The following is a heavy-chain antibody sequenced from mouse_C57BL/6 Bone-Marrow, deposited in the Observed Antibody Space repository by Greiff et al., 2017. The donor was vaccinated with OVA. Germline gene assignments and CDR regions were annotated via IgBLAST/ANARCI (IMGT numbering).Heavy chain of an antibody. CDR2: IYPGSGST. D-gene: IGHD1-1*01. J-gene: IGHJ3*01. Sequence: VQLQQPGAELVKPGASVKMSCKASGYTFTSYWITWVKQRPGQGLEWIGDIYPGSGSTNYNEKFKSKATLTVDTSSSTAYMQLSSLTSEDSAVYYCARGYYGSDWFAYWGQGTLVTVSA. CDR3: ARGYYGSDWFAY. CDR1: GYTFTSYW. V-gene: IGHV1-55*01.